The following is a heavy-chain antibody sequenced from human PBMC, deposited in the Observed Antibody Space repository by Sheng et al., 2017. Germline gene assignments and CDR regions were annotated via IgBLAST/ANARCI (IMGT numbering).Heavy chain of an antibody. J-gene: IGHJ4*02. CDR2: ISYDGSNK. CDR3: ANLISGYYDSSGTDY. D-gene: IGHD3-22*01. CDR1: GFTFSSYG. Sequence: QVQLVESGGGVVQPGRSLRLSCAASGFTFSSYGMHWVRQAPGKGLEWVAVISYDGSNKYYADSVKGRFTISRDNSKNTLYLQMNSLRAEDTAVYYCANLISGYYDSSGTDYWGQGTLVTVSS. V-gene: IGHV3-30*18.